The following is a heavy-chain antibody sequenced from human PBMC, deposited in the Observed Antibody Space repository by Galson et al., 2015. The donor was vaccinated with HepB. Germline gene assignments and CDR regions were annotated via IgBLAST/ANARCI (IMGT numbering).Heavy chain of an antibody. CDR3: ASSAGTGSDGIFHV. CDR2: INPTGGST. Sequence: SVKVSCKASGYTFTKYYIHWVRQAPGHGLEWMGVINPTGGSTNYAQKFQGRVTMTGDTSTATVYMELSSLRSEDTAVYYCASSAGTGSDGIFHVWGQGTMVTVSS. D-gene: IGHD6-13*01. CDR1: GYTFTKYY. J-gene: IGHJ3*01. V-gene: IGHV1-46*01.